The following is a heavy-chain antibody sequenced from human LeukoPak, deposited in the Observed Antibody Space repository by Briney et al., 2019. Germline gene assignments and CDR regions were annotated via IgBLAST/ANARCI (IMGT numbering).Heavy chain of an antibody. J-gene: IGHJ6*03. Sequence: SETLSLTCTVSGDSISNYYWNWIRQPPGKGLEWIGYVYPRGNTNYNPSFKSRVTISVDTSKNQFSLKLSSVTAADTAVYYCARGTYYYYYYMDVWGKGTTVTISS. D-gene: IGHD2-2*01. CDR3: ARGTYYYYYYMDV. CDR2: VYPRGNT. CDR1: GDSISNYY. V-gene: IGHV4-59*01.